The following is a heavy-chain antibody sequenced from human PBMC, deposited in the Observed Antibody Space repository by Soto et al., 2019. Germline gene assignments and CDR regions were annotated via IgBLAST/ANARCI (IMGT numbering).Heavy chain of an antibody. J-gene: IGHJ4*02. D-gene: IGHD2-21*02. Sequence: QVQLQESGPGLVKPSQTLSLTCTVSGGSISSGDYYWSWIRQPPGKGLEWIGYIYYSGSTYYNPSLKRRVTIAVDTSKHQFSLKLSSVTAADPAVYYCAIDGGNSVYFDYWGQGTRVTVSS. CDR1: GGSISSGDYY. CDR2: IYYSGST. CDR3: AIDGGNSVYFDY. V-gene: IGHV4-30-4*01.